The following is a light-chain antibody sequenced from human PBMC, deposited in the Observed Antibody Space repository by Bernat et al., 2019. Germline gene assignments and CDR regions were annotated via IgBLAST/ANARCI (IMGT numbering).Light chain of an antibody. V-gene: IGLV1-47*01. CDR1: SSNIGSSY. Sequence: QSVLTQPPSASGTPGQRVTFSCSGSSSNIGSSYVFWYQQLPGMAPKLLIYRNNLRPSGVPDRFSGSKSGTSASLAISGLRSEDEADYYCTTWDDSLSGPVFGGGTKLTVL. CDR3: TTWDDSLSGPV. J-gene: IGLJ3*02. CDR2: RNN.